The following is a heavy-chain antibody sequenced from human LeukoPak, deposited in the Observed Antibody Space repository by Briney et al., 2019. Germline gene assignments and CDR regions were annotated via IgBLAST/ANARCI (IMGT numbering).Heavy chain of an antibody. Sequence: GGSPRLSCAASGFTVSSNYMSWVRQAPGKGLEWVSAISASGGSTYYADSVKGRFTISRDNSKNTLYLQMNSLRADDTAVYYCAVAGTDYWGQGTLVTVSS. CDR3: AVAGTDY. CDR1: GFTVSSNY. V-gene: IGHV3-23*01. J-gene: IGHJ4*02. D-gene: IGHD6-19*01. CDR2: ISASGGST.